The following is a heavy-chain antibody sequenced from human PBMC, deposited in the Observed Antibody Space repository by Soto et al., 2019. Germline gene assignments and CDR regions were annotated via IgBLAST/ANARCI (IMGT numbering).Heavy chain of an antibody. CDR2: ITGSGVDT. D-gene: IGHD2-2*01. Sequence: EVHLLESGGGLVQPGGSLRLSCVASGFTFRNYPMTWVRQAPGKGLDWVSTITGSGVDTYYPNSVKGRVTISRDNSKNTLYLQINSLRAEDTAVYYCAKGGLLPHANRWFWGQGTLVTVSS. CDR3: AKGGLLPHANRWF. CDR1: GFTFRNYP. J-gene: IGHJ4*02. V-gene: IGHV3-23*01.